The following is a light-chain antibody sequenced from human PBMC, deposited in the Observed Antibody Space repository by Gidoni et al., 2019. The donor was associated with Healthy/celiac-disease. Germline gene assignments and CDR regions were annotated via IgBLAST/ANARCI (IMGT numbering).Light chain of an antibody. J-gene: IGLJ2*01. Sequence: SSELTQDPAVSVALGQTVRITCQGDSLRSYYASWYQQKPGQAPVLVIYGKNNRPSGIPDRFSGSSSGNTASLTITGAQAEDEADYCCNARDSSGSVVFGGGTKLTVL. CDR2: GKN. V-gene: IGLV3-19*01. CDR3: NARDSSGSVV. CDR1: SLRSYY.